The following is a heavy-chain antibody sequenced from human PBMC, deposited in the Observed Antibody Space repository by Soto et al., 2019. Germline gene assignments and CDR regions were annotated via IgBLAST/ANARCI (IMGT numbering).Heavy chain of an antibody. CDR1: GFTFSSYS. CDR2: ISSSSSYI. CDR3: ARDTRPSYYDLWSGYYYYGMDV. V-gene: IGHV3-21*01. D-gene: IGHD3-3*01. Sequence: EVQLVESGGGLVKPGGSLRLSCAASGFTFSSYSMNWVRQAPGKGLEWVSSISSSSSYIYYADSVKGRFTISRDNAKNSLYLQMNSLRAEDTAVYYCARDTRPSYYDLWSGYYYYGMDVWGQGTTVTVSS. J-gene: IGHJ6*02.